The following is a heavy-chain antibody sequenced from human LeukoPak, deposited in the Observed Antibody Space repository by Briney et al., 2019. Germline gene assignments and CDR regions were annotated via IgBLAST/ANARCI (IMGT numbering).Heavy chain of an antibody. V-gene: IGHV4-59*01. D-gene: IGHD5-24*01. CDR1: GGSISSYY. CDR3: ARGNSRDGYNFGY. Sequence: SETLSLTCTVSGGSISSYYWSWLRQPPGKGLEWIGYIYYSGSTNYNPSLKSRVTISVDTSKNQFSLKLSSVTAAGTAVYYCARGNSRDGYNFGYWGQGTLVTVSS. CDR2: IYYSGST. J-gene: IGHJ4*02.